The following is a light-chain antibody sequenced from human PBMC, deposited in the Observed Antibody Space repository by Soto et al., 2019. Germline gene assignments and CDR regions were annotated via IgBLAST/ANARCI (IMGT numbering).Light chain of an antibody. CDR2: EVS. J-gene: IGLJ3*02. CDR1: SSDIGGYNF. CDR3: SSYADSNNVWV. V-gene: IGLV2-8*01. Sequence: QSALTQPPSASGSPGQSVTISCTGTSSDIGGYNFVSWYQQHPGKAPKVMIYEVSKRPSGVPDRFSGSKSDNTASLTVSGLQAEDEADYYCSSYADSNNVWVFGGGTKLTVL.